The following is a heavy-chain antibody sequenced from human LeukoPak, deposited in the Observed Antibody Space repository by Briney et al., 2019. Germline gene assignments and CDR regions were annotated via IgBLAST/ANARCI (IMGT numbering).Heavy chain of an antibody. CDR2: IYKDGSGP. Sequence: GGSLRLSCAASGLTFGNYWMQWVRQAPGKCLVWVSRIYKDGSGPSYASPVKGRFTISRDNAKSMLYLQMNSLEVDDTAVYYCARGLEPSTINELNDWGQGTLVTVSS. CDR1: GLTFGNYW. D-gene: IGHD1-1*01. CDR3: ARGLEPSTINELND. V-gene: IGHV3-74*03. J-gene: IGHJ4*02.